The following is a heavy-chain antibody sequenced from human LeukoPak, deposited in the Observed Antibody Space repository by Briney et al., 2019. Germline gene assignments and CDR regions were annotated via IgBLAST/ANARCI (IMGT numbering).Heavy chain of an antibody. CDR1: NYSISSGYY. D-gene: IGHD2-21*02. CDR3: ARVVSVVVTAFDI. V-gene: IGHV4-38-2*02. Sequence: SETLSLTCTVSNYSISSGYYWGWIRQPPGKGLEWIASVYRSGSTYYKSSLKSRVRISVDTSKNQFSLKLSSVTAADTAVYYCARVVSVVVTAFDIWGQGTMVTVSS. CDR2: VYRSGST. J-gene: IGHJ3*02.